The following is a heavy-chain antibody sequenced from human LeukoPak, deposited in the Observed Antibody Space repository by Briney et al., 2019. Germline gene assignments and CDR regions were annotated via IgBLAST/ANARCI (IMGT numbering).Heavy chain of an antibody. D-gene: IGHD3-3*01. CDR1: GFTFSTYW. V-gene: IGHV3-7*01. J-gene: IGHJ4*02. CDR3: ARGMRSSG. Sequence: GGSLRLSCAASGFTFSTYWMSWVRQAPGKGLEWVASINQGGSQRYYVDSVKGRFTISRDNAQNSLYLQMNSLRAEDTAVYYCARGMRSSGWGQGTLVTVSS. CDR2: INQGGSQR.